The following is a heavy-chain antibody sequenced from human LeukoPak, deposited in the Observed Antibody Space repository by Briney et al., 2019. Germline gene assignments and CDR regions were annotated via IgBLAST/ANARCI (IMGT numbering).Heavy chain of an antibody. CDR3: ARGIAVAGYPLDDYYYYMDV. D-gene: IGHD6-19*01. Sequence: ASVKVSCKASGGTFSSYAISWVRQAPGQGLEWMGGIIPIFGTANYAQKFQGRVTITTDESTSTAYMELSSLRSEDTAVYYCARGIAVAGYPLDDYYYYMDVWGKGTTVTVSS. J-gene: IGHJ6*03. CDR2: IIPIFGTA. CDR1: GGTFSSYA. V-gene: IGHV1-69*05.